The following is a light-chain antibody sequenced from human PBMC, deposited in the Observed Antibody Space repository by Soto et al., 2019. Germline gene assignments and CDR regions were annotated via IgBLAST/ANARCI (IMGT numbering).Light chain of an antibody. CDR2: GAS. CDR1: QSVSSSY. Sequence: EIVLTQSPGTLSLSPGERATLSCRASQSVSSSYLAWYQQKPGQAPRLLIYGASSRATGIPDRFSGSGSGTDFTLTISSLEPEDCAVYYCQQYGSSPTFGGGTKVEIK. J-gene: IGKJ4*01. V-gene: IGKV3-20*01. CDR3: QQYGSSPT.